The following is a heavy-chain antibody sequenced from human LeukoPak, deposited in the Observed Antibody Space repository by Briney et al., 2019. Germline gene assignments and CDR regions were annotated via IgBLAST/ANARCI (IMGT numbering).Heavy chain of an antibody. Sequence: ASVKVSCKASGYTFTGYYMHWVRQAPGQGLEWMGWINPNSGGTNYAQNFQGRVTMTRDTSTSTVYMELSSLRSEDTAIYYCTRDMYTSGRGYWGQGTLVTVSS. CDR3: TRDMYTSGRGY. CDR1: GYTFTGYY. V-gene: IGHV1-2*02. D-gene: IGHD6-19*01. J-gene: IGHJ4*02. CDR2: INPNSGGT.